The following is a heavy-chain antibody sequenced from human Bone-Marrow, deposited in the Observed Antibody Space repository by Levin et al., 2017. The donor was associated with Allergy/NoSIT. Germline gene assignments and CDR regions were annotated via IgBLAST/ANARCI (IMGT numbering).Heavy chain of an antibody. D-gene: IGHD2-21*01. J-gene: IGHJ1*01. Sequence: GESLKISCKASGYTFTGYFLHWVRHVHGQGLEWMGRINPNNGVTHFARKFQDRVTMTTDISTAYLEVISLRSDDTAVYYCARDRNYFDNAGDLTDFYHWGQGTLVTVS. CDR3: ARDRNYFDNAGDLTDFYH. CDR1: GYTFTGYF. V-gene: IGHV1-2*06. CDR2: INPNNGVT.